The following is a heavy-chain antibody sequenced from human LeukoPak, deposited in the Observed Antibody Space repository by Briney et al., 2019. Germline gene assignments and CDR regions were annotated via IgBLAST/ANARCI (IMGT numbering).Heavy chain of an antibody. Sequence: ASVKVSFKASGGTFISYAISWVRQAPGQGLEWMGGIIPIFGTANYAQKFQGRVTITADESTSTAYMELSSLRSEDTAVYYCATKEDIVVVPASRGPYYYYYGMDVWGKGTTVTVSS. J-gene: IGHJ6*04. CDR1: GGTFISYA. V-gene: IGHV1-69*13. CDR3: ATKEDIVVVPASRGPYYYYYGMDV. D-gene: IGHD2-2*01. CDR2: IIPIFGTA.